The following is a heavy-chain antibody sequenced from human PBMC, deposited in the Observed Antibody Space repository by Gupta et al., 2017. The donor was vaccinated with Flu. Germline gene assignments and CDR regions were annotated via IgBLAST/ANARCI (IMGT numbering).Heavy chain of an antibody. D-gene: IGHD2-15*01. CDR3: AREVVNNRLDP. CDR1: FNFSGHF. CDR2: IRFDGTAT. V-gene: IGHV3-74*01. Sequence: FNFSGHFMHWVRQAPGQGLVWVTRIRFDGTATGYADSVKGRFTISRDNAQNTLYLQMNSLSPEDTALYYCAREVVNNRLDPWGQGTLVTVAS. J-gene: IGHJ5*02.